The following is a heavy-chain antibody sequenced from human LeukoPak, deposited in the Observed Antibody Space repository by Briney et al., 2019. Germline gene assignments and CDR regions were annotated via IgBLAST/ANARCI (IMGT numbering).Heavy chain of an antibody. V-gene: IGHV1-8*01. D-gene: IGHD4-11*01. Sequence: ASVKVSCKASGYTFTSYDINWVRQATGQGLEWMGWMNPNSGNTGYAQRFQGRVTMTRNTSISTAYMELSSLRSEDTAVYYCARNRPVTTNWFDPWGQGTLVTVSS. CDR3: ARNRPVTTNWFDP. J-gene: IGHJ5*02. CDR1: GYTFTSYD. CDR2: MNPNSGNT.